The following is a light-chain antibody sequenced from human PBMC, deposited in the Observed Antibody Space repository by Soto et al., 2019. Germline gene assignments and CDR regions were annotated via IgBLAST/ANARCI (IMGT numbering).Light chain of an antibody. V-gene: IGLV2-23*02. J-gene: IGLJ1*01. CDR1: SSDVGSYNL. CDR2: EFS. Sequence: QSVLTKPASVYGSPGQAITISCTGTSSDVGSYNLVSWYQQHPGKAPKLMIYEFSKRPSGVSNRFSGSKSGNTASLTISGLQAEDEADYYCCSYACSSTFYVFGTGTKVTVL. CDR3: CSYACSSTFYV.